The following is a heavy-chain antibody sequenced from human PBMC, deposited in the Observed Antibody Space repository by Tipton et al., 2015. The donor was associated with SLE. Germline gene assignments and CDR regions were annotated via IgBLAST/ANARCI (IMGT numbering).Heavy chain of an antibody. V-gene: IGHV4-39*07. Sequence: TLSLTCTVSGGSISSSSYYWGWIRQPPGKGLEWIGSIYYSGSTYYNPSLKSRVTISVDTSKNQFSLKLSSVTAADTAVYYCARDRSGWGVRYFQHWGQGTLVTVSS. CDR3: ARDRSGWGVRYFQH. D-gene: IGHD6-19*01. CDR1: GGSISSSSYY. CDR2: IYYSGST. J-gene: IGHJ1*01.